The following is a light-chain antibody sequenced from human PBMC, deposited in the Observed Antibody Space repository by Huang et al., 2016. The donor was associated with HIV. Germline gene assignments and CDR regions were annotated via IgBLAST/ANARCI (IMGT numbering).Light chain of an antibody. CDR3: QQYGSSPLT. CDR2: GTS. J-gene: IGKJ4*01. Sequence: EVVLTQSPGTLSLSPGERATLSCRASQSVSRDYLAWYQQKPAQAPWLLIYGTSSRAPGIPDRFSGSGSGTDFTLTISRLEPEDFAVYYCQQYGSSPLTFGGGTKVEIK. V-gene: IGKV3-20*01. CDR1: QSVSRDY.